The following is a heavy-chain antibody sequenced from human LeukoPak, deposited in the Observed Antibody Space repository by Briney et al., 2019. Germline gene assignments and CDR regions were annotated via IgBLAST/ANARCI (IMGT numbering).Heavy chain of an antibody. D-gene: IGHD3-22*01. Sequence: GGSLRLSCAASGFTFTNYAMSWVRQAPGKGLEWVADISGSGDFTYYADSVKGRFTISRDKAKDTMYLQMNSLRAEDTAVYYCARDRDYYDSSGYYAHYLDYWGQGTLVTVSS. V-gene: IGHV3-23*01. CDR3: ARDRDYYDSSGYYAHYLDY. CDR1: GFTFTNYA. J-gene: IGHJ4*02. CDR2: ISGSGDFT.